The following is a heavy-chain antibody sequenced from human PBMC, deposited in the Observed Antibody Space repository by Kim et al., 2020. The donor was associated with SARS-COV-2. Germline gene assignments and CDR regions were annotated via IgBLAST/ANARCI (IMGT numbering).Heavy chain of an antibody. V-gene: IGHV1-69*13. J-gene: IGHJ3*02. CDR2: IIPIFGTS. CDR1: GGTFSSYA. D-gene: IGHD3-10*02. Sequence: SVKVSCKASGGTFSSYAISWVRQAPGQGLEWMGGIIPIFGTSNYAQKFQGRVTITADESTSTAYMELSSLRSEDTAVYYCARYVNDAFDIWGQGTMVTVSS. CDR3: ARYVNDAFDI.